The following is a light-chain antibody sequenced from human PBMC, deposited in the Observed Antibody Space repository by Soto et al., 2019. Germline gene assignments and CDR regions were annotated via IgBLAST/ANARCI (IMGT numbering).Light chain of an antibody. CDR3: QQYNSYWYT. CDR2: RAP. J-gene: IGKJ2*01. CDR1: QSISSW. Sequence: DIQMTQSPSTLSASVGDRVTITFRASQSISSWLAWYQQKPGKAPKLLLYRAPSLESGVPSRFSGSGSGTEFTLTISSLQPDDFATYYCQQYNSYWYTFGQGTKLEIK. V-gene: IGKV1-5*03.